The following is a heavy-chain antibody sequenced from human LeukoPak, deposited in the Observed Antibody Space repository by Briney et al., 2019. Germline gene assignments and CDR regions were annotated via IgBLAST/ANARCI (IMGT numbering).Heavy chain of an antibody. CDR3: ARDSERATAP. Sequence: ASVTVSCKASGYTGTVYYKHWVRQAPGQGLEWMGWINPNSGGTNYAQKFQGRVTMTRDTSIRTAYMQLSTLRSDDTAIYYCARDSERATAPWGQGTMVTVSS. D-gene: IGHD6-13*01. CDR2: INPNSGGT. CDR1: GYTGTVYY. V-gene: IGHV1-2*02. J-gene: IGHJ3*01.